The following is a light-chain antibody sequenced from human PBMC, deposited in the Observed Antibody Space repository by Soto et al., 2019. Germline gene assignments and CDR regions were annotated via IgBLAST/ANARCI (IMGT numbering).Light chain of an antibody. J-gene: IGLJ1*01. V-gene: IGLV2-14*01. CDR2: EVS. Sequence: LTQPASVSGSPGQSITISCTGTSSDVGGYNYVSWYQQHPGKAPKLMIYEVSNRPSGVSNRFSGSKSGNTASLTISGLQAEDEADYYCSSYTSSSTALFGTGTTVTVL. CDR1: SSDVGGYNY. CDR3: SSYTSSSTAL.